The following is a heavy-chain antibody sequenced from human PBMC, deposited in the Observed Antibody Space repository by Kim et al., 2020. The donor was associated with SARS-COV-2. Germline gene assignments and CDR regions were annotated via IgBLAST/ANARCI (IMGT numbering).Heavy chain of an antibody. Sequence: SETLSLTCTVSGGSISSSSYYWGWIRQPPGKGLEWIGSIYYSGSTYYNPSLKSRVTISVDTSKNQFSLKLSSVTAADTAVYYCARHHPHSGSFPKPSSDAFDIWGQGTMVTVSS. D-gene: IGHD1-26*01. CDR3: ARHHPHSGSFPKPSSDAFDI. CDR2: IYYSGST. CDR1: GGSISSSSYY. J-gene: IGHJ3*02. V-gene: IGHV4-39*01.